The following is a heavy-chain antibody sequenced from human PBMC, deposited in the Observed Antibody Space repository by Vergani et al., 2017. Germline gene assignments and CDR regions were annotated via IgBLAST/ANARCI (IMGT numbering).Heavy chain of an antibody. CDR1: GLPFSSYA. J-gene: IGHJ4*02. D-gene: IGHD4-17*01. Sequence: QVQLVESGGGVVQPGRPRRLPCPAFGLPFSSYAMHWVGQAPGKGLEWVAVISFDGSNKYYAESVRGRFTISRDNSKNTLYLQMNSLRAEDTAVYYCARGASGDYVSSFDYWGQGTLVTVSS. CDR3: ARGASGDYVSSFDY. CDR2: ISFDGSNK. V-gene: IGHV3-30-3*01.